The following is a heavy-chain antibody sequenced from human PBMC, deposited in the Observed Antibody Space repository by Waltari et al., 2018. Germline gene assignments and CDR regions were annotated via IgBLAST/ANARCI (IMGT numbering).Heavy chain of an antibody. Sequence: QVRLQESGPGLVKPSQTLALTCTVSGGSLSGLYWSWIRLSPGKGLEWIVFIYTTGGTNYNPAFKNRVTMSADTSRGQFSLRLTSLSASDTATYYCALGLSIRWELPGFFDTWGQGILVTVSS. CDR1: GGSLSGLY. CDR3: ALGLSIRWELPGFFDT. CDR2: IYTTGGT. V-gene: IGHV4-4*09. J-gene: IGHJ4*02. D-gene: IGHD1-26*01.